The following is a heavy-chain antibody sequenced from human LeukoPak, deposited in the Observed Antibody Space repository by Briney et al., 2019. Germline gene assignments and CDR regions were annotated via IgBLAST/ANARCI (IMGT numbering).Heavy chain of an antibody. CDR1: GLTFSSFG. V-gene: IGHV3-23*01. J-gene: IGHJ4*02. Sequence: GGSLRLSCAASGLTFSSFGMSWVRQAPGKGLEWVSAISGSGGSTYYADSVKGRFTISRDNSKNTLYLQMNSLRAEDTAVYYCAREESSSSGYYFDYWGQGTLVTVSS. CDR3: AREESSSSGYYFDY. D-gene: IGHD6-6*01. CDR2: ISGSGGST.